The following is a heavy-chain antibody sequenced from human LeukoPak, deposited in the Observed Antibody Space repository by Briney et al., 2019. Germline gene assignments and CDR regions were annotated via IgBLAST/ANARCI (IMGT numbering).Heavy chain of an antibody. Sequence: SETLSLTCTVSGSMYNYYWSWIRQPPGKGLEWIGNVYYSGTTNYNPSLKSRVTISIDTSKNQFSLKLNSVTAADTAVYYCARHISSGGTYAHFDYWGQGTLVTVSS. CDR1: GSMYNYY. V-gene: IGHV4-59*08. CDR2: VYYSGTT. J-gene: IGHJ4*02. CDR3: ARHISSGGTYAHFDY. D-gene: IGHD1-26*01.